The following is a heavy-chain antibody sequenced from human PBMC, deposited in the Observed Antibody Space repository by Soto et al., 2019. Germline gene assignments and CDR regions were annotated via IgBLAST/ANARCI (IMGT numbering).Heavy chain of an antibody. J-gene: IGHJ4*02. CDR1: GVTFSSYA. D-gene: IGHD5-12*01. CDR3: ARTRGYSDYDLDY. CDR2: ISYSGVST. V-gene: IGHV3-23*01. Sequence: PGGSLRIAGSASGVTFSSYAMTRVRQAPGKGLEWVSAISYSGVSTYYADSVKGRFTISRDSSENTLSLQINSLRVDHTAVYYCARTRGYSDYDLDYWGQGTLVTVSS.